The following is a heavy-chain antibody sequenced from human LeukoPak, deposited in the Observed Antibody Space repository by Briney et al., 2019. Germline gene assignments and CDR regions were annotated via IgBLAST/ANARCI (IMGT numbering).Heavy chain of an antibody. V-gene: IGHV3-30*03. J-gene: IGHJ4*02. CDR1: GFTFSSYG. D-gene: IGHD3-10*01. CDR3: FYWRFGGFDY. CDR2: ISYDGSNK. Sequence: PGRSLRLSCAASGFTFSSYGMHWVRQAPGKGLEWVAVISYDGSNKYYADSVKGRFTISRDYSKNTLYLQMNSLRAEDTAVYYCFYWRFGGFDYWGQGTLVTVSS.